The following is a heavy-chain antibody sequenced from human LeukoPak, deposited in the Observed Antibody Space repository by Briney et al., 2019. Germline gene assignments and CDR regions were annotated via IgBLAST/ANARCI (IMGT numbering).Heavy chain of an antibody. CDR3: AKDPNGDYIGTFDI. V-gene: IGHV3-23*01. Sequence: GGSLRLSCAASGIIFSKYGMSWVRQAPGKGLEWVATVLGSGVPTYYADSVQGRFTISRDNSKNTLYPQMSSLRAEDAAIYYCAKDPNGDYIGTFDIWGQGTMVIVS. D-gene: IGHD4-17*01. CDR2: VLGSGVPT. J-gene: IGHJ3*02. CDR1: GIIFSKYG.